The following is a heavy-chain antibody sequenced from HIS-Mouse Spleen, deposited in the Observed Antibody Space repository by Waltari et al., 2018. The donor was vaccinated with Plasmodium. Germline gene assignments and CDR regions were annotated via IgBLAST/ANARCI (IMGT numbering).Heavy chain of an antibody. CDR1: GFTFRSYW. J-gene: IGHJ2*01. CDR3: ASSWYWYFDL. Sequence: EVQLVESGGGLVQPGGSLRLFCGASGFTFRSYWMAWVRQAPGKGLEWVANIKQDGSEKYYVDSVKGRFTISRDNAKNSLYLQMNSLRAEDTAVYYCASSWYWYFDLWGRGTLVTVSS. D-gene: IGHD6-13*01. CDR2: IKQDGSEK. V-gene: IGHV3-7*01.